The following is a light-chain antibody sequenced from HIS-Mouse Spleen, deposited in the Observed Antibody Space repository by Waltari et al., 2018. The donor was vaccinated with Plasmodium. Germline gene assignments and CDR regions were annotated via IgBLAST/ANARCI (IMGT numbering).Light chain of an antibody. CDR3: YSAADNNLV. Sequence: SYELTQPSSVSVSPGQTARITCSGDALANKYARWFQQKPGQAPVLVIYKDSERPSGITERFSGSSSGTTVTLTISGAQVEDEADYYCYSAADNNLVFGGGTKLTVL. V-gene: IGLV3-27*01. CDR1: ALANKY. CDR2: KDS. J-gene: IGLJ3*02.